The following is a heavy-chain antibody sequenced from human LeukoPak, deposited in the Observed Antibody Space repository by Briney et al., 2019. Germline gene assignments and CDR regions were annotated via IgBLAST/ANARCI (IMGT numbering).Heavy chain of an antibody. CDR1: GGSISSGDYY. Sequence: KPSQTLSLTCTVSGGSISSGDYYWSWIRRPPGKGLEWIGYIYYSGSTYYNPSLKSRVTISVDRSKNQFSLKLSSVTAADTAVYYCAMSTIVYSGSYPGENAFDIWGQGTMVTVSS. CDR3: AMSTIVYSGSYPGENAFDI. D-gene: IGHD1-26*01. CDR2: IYYSGST. V-gene: IGHV4-30-4*01. J-gene: IGHJ3*02.